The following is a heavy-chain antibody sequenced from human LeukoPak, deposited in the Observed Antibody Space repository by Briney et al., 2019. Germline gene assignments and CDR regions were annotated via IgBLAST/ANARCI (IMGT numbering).Heavy chain of an antibody. V-gene: IGHV5-51*01. CDR2: IYPGDSDT. D-gene: IGHD6-19*01. J-gene: IGHJ4*02. Sequence: GESLKISCKGSEDSFTNYWIGWVRQMPGKGLECMGIIYPGDSDTRYSPSFQGQVTISADKSSSTAYLQWSSLKASDTAMYYCARYSSLDSFDYWGQGTLVTVSS. CDR3: ARYSSLDSFDY. CDR1: EDSFTNYW.